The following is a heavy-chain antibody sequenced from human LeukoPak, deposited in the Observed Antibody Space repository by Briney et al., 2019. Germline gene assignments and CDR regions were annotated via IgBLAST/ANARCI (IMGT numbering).Heavy chain of an antibody. Sequence: SETLSLTCTVSGDSIITSRYYWGWIRQPPGKGLEWIGSVYYTGSTYYNPSLESRVTMSADTSKNHFSLKLRSVTAADTAVYYCARFSNSSSHYGMDVWGQGTTVTVSS. D-gene: IGHD3-22*01. CDR3: ARFSNSSSHYGMDV. J-gene: IGHJ6*02. V-gene: IGHV4-39*02. CDR1: GDSIITSRYY. CDR2: VYYTGST.